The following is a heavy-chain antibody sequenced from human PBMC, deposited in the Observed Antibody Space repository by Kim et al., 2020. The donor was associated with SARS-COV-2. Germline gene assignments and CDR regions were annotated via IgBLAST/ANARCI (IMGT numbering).Heavy chain of an antibody. CDR3: AKDPWFGEPFDH. V-gene: IGHV3-23*01. CDR2: ITGSGGAT. Sequence: GGSLRLSCAASGFTFSSYAMTWVRQAPGKGLEWVSSITGSGGATYYADSVRGRFTISRDNSKSTLYLQMNSLRAEDTALYYCAKDPWFGEPFDHWVQG. J-gene: IGHJ4*02. D-gene: IGHD3-10*01. CDR1: GFTFSSYA.